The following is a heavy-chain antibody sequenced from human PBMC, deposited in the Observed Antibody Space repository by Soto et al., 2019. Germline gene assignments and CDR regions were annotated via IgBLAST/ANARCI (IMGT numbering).Heavy chain of an antibody. J-gene: IGHJ6*02. D-gene: IGHD1-26*01. CDR2: ISYDGSNK. Sequence: GGSLRLSCAASGFTFSSYGMHWVRQAPGKGLEWVAVISYDGSNKYYADSVKGRFTISRDNSKNTLYLQMNSLRAEDTAVYYCAKVVGATTYRYYYYGMDVWGQGTTVTVSS. CDR3: AKVVGATTYRYYYYGMDV. V-gene: IGHV3-30*18. CDR1: GFTFSSYG.